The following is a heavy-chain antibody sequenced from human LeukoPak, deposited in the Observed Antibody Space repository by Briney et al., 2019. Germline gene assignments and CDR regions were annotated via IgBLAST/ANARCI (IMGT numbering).Heavy chain of an antibody. CDR1: GYTFTGYY. J-gene: IGHJ4*02. D-gene: IGHD3-22*01. CDR2: IHPNRGGK. Sequence: ASVKVSCKASGYTFTGYYMHWVRQAPGQGLEWMGRIHPNRGGKNYAQKFQGRVTMTRDTSISTAYMELSRLRSDDTAVYYCARDAYYDSSGYYYDYWGQGTLVTVSS. V-gene: IGHV1-2*06. CDR3: ARDAYYDSSGYYYDY.